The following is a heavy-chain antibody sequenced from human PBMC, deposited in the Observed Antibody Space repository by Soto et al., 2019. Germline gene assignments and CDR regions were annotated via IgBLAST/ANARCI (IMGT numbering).Heavy chain of an antibody. V-gene: IGHV4-4*02. Sequence: QVQLQESGPGLVKPSGTLSLTCAVSGDAVSSPYYWSWARQPPGKGLEWIGEVFHTGTTSYHPSLRSRVTISMDKSMKQFSLDLSSLTAADTAVYYCARGACWYAVHSWCPGTRVIV. J-gene: IGHJ4*02. CDR1: GDAVSSPYY. D-gene: IGHD6-13*01. CDR2: VFHTGTT. CDR3: ARGACWYAVHS.